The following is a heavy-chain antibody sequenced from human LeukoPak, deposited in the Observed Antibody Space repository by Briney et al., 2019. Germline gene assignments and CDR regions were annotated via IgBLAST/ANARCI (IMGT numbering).Heavy chain of an antibody. V-gene: IGHV4-34*01. D-gene: IGHD3-10*01. CDR2: INHSGST. Sequence: SETLSLTCAVYGGSFSGYYWSWVRQPPGEGLEWIGEINHSGSTNYNPRLKSRVTISVDTSKNQFSLKLSSVTAADTAVYYCASSLPRGNSYVSGSRLGMDVGGQGTTVTVSS. CDR1: GGSFSGYY. J-gene: IGHJ6*02. CDR3: ASSLPRGNSYVSGSRLGMDV.